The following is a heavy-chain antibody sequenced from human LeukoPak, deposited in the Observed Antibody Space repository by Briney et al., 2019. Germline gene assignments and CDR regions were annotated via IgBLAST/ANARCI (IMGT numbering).Heavy chain of an antibody. D-gene: IGHD6-19*01. CDR3: ARRKNSGWATDTFDI. CDR2: IYYSGST. CDR1: GVSINNDY. Sequence: SETLSLTCTVSGVSINNDYWRWIRQPPGKGLEWIGNIYYSGSTKNNPSLKSRVTISVDTSKNQFSLKLNSVPAADTAVYYCARRKNSGWATDTFDIWGQGTMVTVSS. V-gene: IGHV4-59*08. J-gene: IGHJ3*02.